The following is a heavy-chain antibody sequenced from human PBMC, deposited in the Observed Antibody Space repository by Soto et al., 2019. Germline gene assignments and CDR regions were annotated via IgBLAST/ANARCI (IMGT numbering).Heavy chain of an antibody. CDR2: ISYDGSNK. CDR3: AREDQGLQYYYGMDV. V-gene: IGHV3-30-3*01. D-gene: IGHD4-4*01. CDR1: GFTFSSYA. Sequence: QVQLVESGGGVVQPGRSLRLSCAASGFTFSSYAMHWVCQAPGKGLEWVAVISYDGSNKYYADSVKGRFTISRDNSKNTLYLQMNSLRAEDTAVYYCAREDQGLQYYYGMDVWGQGTTVTVSS. J-gene: IGHJ6*02.